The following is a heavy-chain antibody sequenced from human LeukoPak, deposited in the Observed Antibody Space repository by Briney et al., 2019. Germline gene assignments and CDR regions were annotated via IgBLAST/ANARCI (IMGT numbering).Heavy chain of an antibody. CDR1: GGSFSGYY. CDR3: ARGSIAARLGNF. J-gene: IGHJ4*02. Sequence: SETLSLTCAVYGGSFSGYYWSWIRQPPGKGLEWIGEINHSGGTNYTPSLKSRVTMSLDTSKSQFSLKLTSVTAADTAVYYCARGSIAARLGNFWGQGTLVTVS. CDR2: INHSGGT. V-gene: IGHV4-34*01. D-gene: IGHD6-6*01.